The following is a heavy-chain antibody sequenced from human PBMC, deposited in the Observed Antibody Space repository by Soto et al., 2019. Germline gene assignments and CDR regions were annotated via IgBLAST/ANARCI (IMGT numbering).Heavy chain of an antibody. CDR1: GFTIENSV. CDR3: ARAQKWRQLSLNVFDL. J-gene: IGHJ3*01. Sequence: QSGGSLRLSCVASGFTIENSVMHWVRQTPGKGLMSVSRITGAGDGTLYADSVQGRFTISRDNAKNTVYLHMTGLRVEETAVYYCARAQKWRQLSLNVFDLWGQGTTVTVS. D-gene: IGHD5-18*01. V-gene: IGHV3-74*01. CDR2: ITGAGDGT.